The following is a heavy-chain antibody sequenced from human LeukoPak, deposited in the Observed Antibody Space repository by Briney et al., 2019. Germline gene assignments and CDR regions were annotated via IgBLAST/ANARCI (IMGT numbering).Heavy chain of an antibody. J-gene: IGHJ3*02. D-gene: IGHD2-21*02. Sequence: GGSLRLSCAASGFTFSSYGMSWVRQAPGKGLEWVSSISSSSSYIYYADSVKGRFTISRDNAKNSLYLQMNSLRAEDTAVYYCARVGTALGAFDIWGQGTMVTVSS. CDR2: ISSSSSYI. CDR1: GFTFSSYG. CDR3: ARVGTALGAFDI. V-gene: IGHV3-21*01.